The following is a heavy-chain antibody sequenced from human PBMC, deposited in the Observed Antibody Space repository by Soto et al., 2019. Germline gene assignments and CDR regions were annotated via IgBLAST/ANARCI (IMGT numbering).Heavy chain of an antibody. D-gene: IGHD4-17*01. CDR1: GFTFSSYG. J-gene: IGHJ5*02. V-gene: IGHV3-30*18. Sequence: QVQLVESGGGVVQPGRSLRLSCAASGFTFSSYGMHWVRQAPGKGLEWVAVISYDGSNKYYADSVKGRFTISRDNSKNTLYLQMNSLRAEDTAVYYCAKEGRLTTVVNGWFDTWGQGTLVTVSS. CDR3: AKEGRLTTVVNGWFDT. CDR2: ISYDGSNK.